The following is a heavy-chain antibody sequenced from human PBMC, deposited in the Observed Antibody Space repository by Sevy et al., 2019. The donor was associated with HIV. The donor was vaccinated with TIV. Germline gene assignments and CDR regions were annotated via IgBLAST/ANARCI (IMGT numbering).Heavy chain of an antibody. Sequence: ASVKVSCKTSGYTFTGYYMHWVRQAPGQGLEWMGWINPKSGGTFYAQKFQDRVTMTRDTLIDTAYMELGRLTSDDMALYFCARERGPETPFGVANWFDPWGQGTLVTVSS. D-gene: IGHD3-3*01. CDR2: INPKSGGT. J-gene: IGHJ5*02. V-gene: IGHV1-2*02. CDR1: GYTFTGYY. CDR3: ARERGPETPFGVANWFDP.